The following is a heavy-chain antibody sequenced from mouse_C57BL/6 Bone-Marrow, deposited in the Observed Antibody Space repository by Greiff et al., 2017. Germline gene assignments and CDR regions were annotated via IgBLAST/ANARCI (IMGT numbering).Heavy chain of an antibody. CDR3: ARDPITTVVATDY. J-gene: IGHJ2*01. D-gene: IGHD1-1*01. Sequence: QVQLQQPGAELVKPGASVKLSCKASGYTFTSYWMHWVKQRPGQGLEWIGMIHPNSGSTNYNEKFKSKATLTVDKSSSTAYRQLSSLTSEDSAVYYCARDPITTVVATDYWGQGTTLTVSS. CDR1: GYTFTSYW. V-gene: IGHV1-64*01. CDR2: IHPNSGST.